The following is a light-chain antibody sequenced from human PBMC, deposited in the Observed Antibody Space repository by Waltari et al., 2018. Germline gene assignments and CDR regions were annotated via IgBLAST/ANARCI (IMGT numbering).Light chain of an antibody. CDR2: QDN. CDR1: KLGDKY. Sequence: SFELIQPPSESVPPGQTASVSCPGAKLGDKYVYWYQQKPGQSPMFVMFQDNKRPSGIPERFSGSNSGNTATLTISETQAIDEADYYCQAWDSNVAVFGRGTKVTVL. V-gene: IGLV3-1*01. J-gene: IGLJ3*02. CDR3: QAWDSNVAV.